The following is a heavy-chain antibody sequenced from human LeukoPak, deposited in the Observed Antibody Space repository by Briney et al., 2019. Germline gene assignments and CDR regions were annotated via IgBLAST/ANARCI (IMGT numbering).Heavy chain of an antibody. Sequence: SETLSLTCNVSGGPVSSSNHHWAWIRQSPGMGLEWVGPFFSTGRTSQNPDPSLKGRVTLSVDTSKNQFSLKLSSVTAADTAVYYCARFSRRATGTVFDLWGQGTLVTVSS. D-gene: IGHD5-12*01. V-gene: IGHV4-39*01. CDR2: FFSTGRT. CDR3: ARFSRRATGTVFDL. J-gene: IGHJ5*02. CDR1: GGPVSSSNHH.